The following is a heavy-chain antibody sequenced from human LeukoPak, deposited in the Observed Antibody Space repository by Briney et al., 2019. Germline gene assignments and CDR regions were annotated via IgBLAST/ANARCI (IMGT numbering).Heavy chain of an antibody. CDR3: ARGAPTFGGIPGYRFDP. V-gene: IGHV4-59*11. J-gene: IGHJ5*02. CDR1: GGSISSHY. D-gene: IGHD3-16*01. CDR2: IYYSGST. Sequence: SETLSLTCTVSGGSISSHYWSWIRQPPGKGLEWIGYIYYSGSTNYNPSLKSRVTISVDTSKNQFSLKLSSVTAADTAVYYCARGAPTFGGIPGYRFDPWGQGTLVTVSS.